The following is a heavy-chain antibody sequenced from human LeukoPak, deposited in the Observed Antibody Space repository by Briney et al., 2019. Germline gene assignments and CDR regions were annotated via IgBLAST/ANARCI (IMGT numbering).Heavy chain of an antibody. D-gene: IGHD1-26*01. V-gene: IGHV4-59*01. Sequence: SETLSLTCTVSGASISRYYWSWIRQPPGKGLEWIGYIYYSGSTNYNTSLKSRVTISVEPSKNQFSLKLRSVTAAGTAVYYCARDRGGWFDPWGQGTLVSVSS. CDR1: GASISRYY. J-gene: IGHJ5*02. CDR2: IYYSGST. CDR3: ARDRGGWFDP.